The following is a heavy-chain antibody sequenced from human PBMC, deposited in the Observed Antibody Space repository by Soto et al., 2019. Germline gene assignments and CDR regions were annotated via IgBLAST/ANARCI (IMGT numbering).Heavy chain of an antibody. CDR3: ARGDEGLFDYGMDV. D-gene: IGHD2-21*02. CDR1: GFTFSRFD. Sequence: EVQLVESGGGLVQPGGSLRLSCAASGFTFSRFDMHWVRQVAGKGLEWVSTIGSAGDTYFSDSVRGRFTISRGNGKNSLYLQMNSLRAGDTAVYYFARGDEGLFDYGMDVWGQGTTVTVSS. CDR2: IGSAGDT. J-gene: IGHJ6*02. V-gene: IGHV3-13*01.